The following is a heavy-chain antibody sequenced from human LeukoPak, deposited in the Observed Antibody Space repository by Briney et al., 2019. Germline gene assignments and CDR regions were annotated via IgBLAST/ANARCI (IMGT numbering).Heavy chain of an antibody. D-gene: IGHD3-22*01. J-gene: IGHJ4*01. V-gene: IGHV3-23*01. CDR1: GFIFSSYA. CDR3: VRDKYDRSNYAYSAS. CDR2: ISGSGGST. Sequence: PGGSLRLSCAASGFIFSSYALSWVRQAPGKGLEWVSAISGSGGSTYYADSVKGRFTISRDNSKNTLYLQMNSLRAEDTAVYYCVRDKYDRSNYAYSASRGHGTLVTVSS.